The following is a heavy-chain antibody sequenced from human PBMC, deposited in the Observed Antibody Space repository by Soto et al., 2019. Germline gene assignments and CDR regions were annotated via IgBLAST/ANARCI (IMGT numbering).Heavy chain of an antibody. V-gene: IGHV1-69*13. CDR3: ARDGEEKLAPPPPGYYYGVDV. D-gene: IGHD3-10*01. J-gene: IGHJ6*02. CDR2: IIPIFGTA. CDR1: AGTFSSYA. Sequence: ASVNVSCQASAGTFSSYAIIWVRPAPGQGLEWMGGIIPIFGTANYAQKGQGRVTITADESTSTAYMELSSLRSEDTAVYYWARDGEEKLAPPPPGYYYGVDVWGQGTTVTVSS.